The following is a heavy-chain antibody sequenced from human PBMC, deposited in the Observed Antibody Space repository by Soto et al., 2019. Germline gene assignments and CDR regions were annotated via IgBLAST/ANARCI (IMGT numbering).Heavy chain of an antibody. Sequence: TLSLTCTVSGGSVSSGSYYWSWIRQPPGKGLEWIGYIYYSGSTNYNPSLKSRVTISVDTSKNQFSLKLSSVTAADTAVYYCARDSLKYSGYDFYYYYYGMDVWGQGTTVTVSS. CDR2: IYYSGST. CDR1: GGSVSSGSYY. D-gene: IGHD5-12*01. V-gene: IGHV4-61*01. J-gene: IGHJ6*02. CDR3: ARDSLKYSGYDFYYYYYGMDV.